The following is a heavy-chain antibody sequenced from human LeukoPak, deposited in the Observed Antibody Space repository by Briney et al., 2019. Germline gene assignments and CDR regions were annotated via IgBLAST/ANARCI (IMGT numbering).Heavy chain of an antibody. J-gene: IGHJ3*02. Sequence: PSETLSLTCAVYGGSFSGYYWSWIRQPPGKGREWIGEINHSGSTNYNPSLKSRVTISVDTSKNQFSLKLSSVTAADTAVYYCARVYGSGYDFRGAFDIWDQGTMVTVSS. CDR1: GGSFSGYY. CDR3: ARVYGSGYDFRGAFDI. CDR2: INHSGST. D-gene: IGHD5-12*01. V-gene: IGHV4-34*01.